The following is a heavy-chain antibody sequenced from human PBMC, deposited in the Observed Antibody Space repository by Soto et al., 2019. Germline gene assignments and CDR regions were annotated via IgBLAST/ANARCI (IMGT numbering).Heavy chain of an antibody. D-gene: IGHD3-10*01. CDR2: MNPNSGNT. V-gene: IGHV1-8*01. CDR1: GYNFKTSD. CDR3: ARLRRSWQRDL. J-gene: IGHJ1*01. Sequence: QEQLVQSGTEVRKPGASVRVSCEALGYNFKTSDINWVRQAAGQGLEWMGWMNPNSGNTGYAQKFQGRVFMTRDTFLDPAYMEFRSLRSDETAVYYCARLRRSWQRDLWGQGTLVTVSS.